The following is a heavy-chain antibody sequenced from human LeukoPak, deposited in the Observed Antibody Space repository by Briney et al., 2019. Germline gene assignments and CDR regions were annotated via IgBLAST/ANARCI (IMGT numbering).Heavy chain of an antibody. CDR1: GFTFSSYD. Sequence: GGSLRLSCAASGFTFSSYDMHWVRQATGKGLEWVSAIGTTGDTYYPGSVKGRFTISRENAKNSLYLQMNSLRAGDTAVYYCARAPGYYGSGSLPAFDIWGQGTMVTVSS. V-gene: IGHV3-13*01. CDR3: ARAPGYYGSGSLPAFDI. D-gene: IGHD3-10*01. CDR2: IGTTGDT. J-gene: IGHJ3*02.